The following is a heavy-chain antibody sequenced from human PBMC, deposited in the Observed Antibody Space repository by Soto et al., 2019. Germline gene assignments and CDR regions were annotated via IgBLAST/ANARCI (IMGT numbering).Heavy chain of an antibody. CDR1: GGAISSSNW. CDR3: AHSSGWYSDYYYGMDV. Sequence: PSETRSLTCAVSGGAISSSNWWSWVRQPPGKGLEWIGEIYHSGSTNYNPSLKSRVTISVDKSKNQFSLKLSSVTAADTAVYYCAHSSGWYSDYYYGMDVWGQGTTITVSS. V-gene: IGHV4-4*02. D-gene: IGHD6-19*01. CDR2: IYHSGST. J-gene: IGHJ6*02.